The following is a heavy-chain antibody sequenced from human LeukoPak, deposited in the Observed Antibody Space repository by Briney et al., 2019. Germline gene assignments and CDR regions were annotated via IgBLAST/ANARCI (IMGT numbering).Heavy chain of an antibody. Sequence: SETLSLTCTVSGGSISSYYWSWIRQPPGKGLEWIGYIYYSGSTNYNPSLKSRVTISVDTSKNQFSLKLSSVTAADTAVYYCARAYYCDSSGYYRADAFDTWGQGTMVTVSS. D-gene: IGHD3-22*01. CDR2: IYYSGST. V-gene: IGHV4-59*01. CDR1: GGSISSYY. J-gene: IGHJ3*02. CDR3: ARAYYCDSSGYYRADAFDT.